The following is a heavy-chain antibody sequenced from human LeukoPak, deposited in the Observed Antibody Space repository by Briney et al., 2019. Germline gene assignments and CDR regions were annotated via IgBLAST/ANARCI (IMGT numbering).Heavy chain of an antibody. V-gene: IGHV3-23*01. CDR3: AKGRAIFGVADYYYMDV. D-gene: IGHD3-3*01. J-gene: IGHJ6*03. Sequence: GGSLRLSCAASGFTFSSYAMNWVRQAPGKGLEWVSGISGSGGSTYYADSVKGRFTISRDNSKNTLYLQMNSLRAEDTAVYYCAKGRAIFGVADYYYMDVWGKGTTVTVS. CDR2: ISGSGGST. CDR1: GFTFSSYA.